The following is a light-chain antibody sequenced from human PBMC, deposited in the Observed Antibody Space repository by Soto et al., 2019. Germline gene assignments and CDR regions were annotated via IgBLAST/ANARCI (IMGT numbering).Light chain of an antibody. V-gene: IGKV1-5*01. Sequence: DIQMTQSPSTLSASIGDRVTLTCRASQSLTGRLAWYQQKPGRPPKLLIYDVSILESGVPARFSGSESGTDVTLTSSSLRADEFATFYCQEYKVYPGTLGQGTRLDI. J-gene: IGKJ2*01. CDR1: QSLTGR. CDR2: DVS. CDR3: QEYKVYPGT.